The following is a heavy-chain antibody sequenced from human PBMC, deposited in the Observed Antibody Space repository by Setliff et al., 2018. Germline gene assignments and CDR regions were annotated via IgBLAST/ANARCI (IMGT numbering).Heavy chain of an antibody. Sequence: PGESLKISCVASGFIISNYWMAWVRQAPGKGLEWVADIRQDGTNKYYVDSVKGRFTISRDNAKNSLYLHMNSLRAEDTALYYCAREVWNIYDNSWSGYSDHWGQGTLVTVSS. J-gene: IGHJ4*02. CDR2: IRQDGTNK. V-gene: IGHV3-7*03. CDR1: GFIISNYW. CDR3: AREVWNIYDNSWSGYSDH. D-gene: IGHD3-3*01.